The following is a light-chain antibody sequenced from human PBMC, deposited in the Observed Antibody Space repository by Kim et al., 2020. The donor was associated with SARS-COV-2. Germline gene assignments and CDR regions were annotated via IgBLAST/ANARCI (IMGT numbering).Light chain of an antibody. J-gene: IGLJ3*02. CDR3: SSYTSSSTWV. V-gene: IGLV2-14*03. Sequence: GHAITISCTGTSSDVGGYNYVSWYQQHPGKAPKLMIYDVSNRPSGVSNRFSGSKSGNTASLTISVLQAEDEADYYCSSYTSSSTWVFGGGTQLTVL. CDR2: DVS. CDR1: SSDVGGYNY.